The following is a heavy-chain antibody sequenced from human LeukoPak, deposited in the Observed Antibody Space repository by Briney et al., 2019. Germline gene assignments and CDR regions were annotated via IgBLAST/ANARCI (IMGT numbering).Heavy chain of an antibody. CDR3: ARHQEAYCGGDCYGGWFDP. Sequence: GESLKISCKGSGYSSTSYWIGWVRQMPGKGLEWMGIIYPGDSDTRYSPSFQGQVTISADKSISTAYLQWSSLKASDTAMYYCARHQEAYCGGDCYGGWFDPWGQGTLVTVSS. V-gene: IGHV5-51*01. CDR2: IYPGDSDT. J-gene: IGHJ5*02. D-gene: IGHD2-21*02. CDR1: GYSSTSYW.